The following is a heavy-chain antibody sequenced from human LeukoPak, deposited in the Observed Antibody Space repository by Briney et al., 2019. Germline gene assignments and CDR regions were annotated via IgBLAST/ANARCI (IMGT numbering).Heavy chain of an antibody. V-gene: IGHV3-23*01. D-gene: IGHD6-19*01. CDR3: AKSRSHSSAWYGSDFDY. Sequence: GGSLRLSCAASGFTFSSYVMSWVRQAPGKGLEWVSGISGSDGSTYYAASVKGRFTISRDNSNNTLYLQMNSLRAEDTALYYCAKSRSHSSAWYGSDFDYWGQGTLVTVSS. CDR1: GFTFSSYV. CDR2: ISGSDGST. J-gene: IGHJ4*02.